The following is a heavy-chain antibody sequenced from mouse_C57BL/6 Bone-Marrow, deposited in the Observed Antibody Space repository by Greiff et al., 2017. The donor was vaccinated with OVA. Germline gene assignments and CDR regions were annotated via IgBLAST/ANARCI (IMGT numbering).Heavy chain of an antibody. CDR2: IYPRSGNT. CDR1: GYTFTSYG. CDR3: ARGGGYRPY. Sequence: LQESGAELARPGASVKLSCKASGYTFTSYGISWVKQRTGQGLEWIGEIYPRSGNTYYNEKVKGKATLTADKSSSTAYMELRSLTSEDSAVYVCARGGGYRPYWGQGTTLTVSS. V-gene: IGHV1-81*01. J-gene: IGHJ2*01. D-gene: IGHD1-1*02.